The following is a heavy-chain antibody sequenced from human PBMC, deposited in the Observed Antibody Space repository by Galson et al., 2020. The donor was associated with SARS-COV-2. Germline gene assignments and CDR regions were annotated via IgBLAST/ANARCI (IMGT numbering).Heavy chain of an antibody. V-gene: IGHV3-64D*08. CDR2: ITYNGGST. CDR1: GFTFSNYA. J-gene: IGHJ5*02. D-gene: IGHD4-17*01. CDR3: VPSHEGTRTYGDFCDT. Sequence: TGGSLRLSCSASGFTFSNYAMHWVRQAPGKGLNFISAITYNGGSTYYADSVRGRFTISRDNSKNTLYLQMSRLRADDTAVYYCVPSHEGTRTYGDFCDTWGQGTLVTGSS.